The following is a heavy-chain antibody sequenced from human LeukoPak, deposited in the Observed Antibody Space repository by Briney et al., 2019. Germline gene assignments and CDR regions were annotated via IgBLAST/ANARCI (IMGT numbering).Heavy chain of an antibody. V-gene: IGHV4-4*07. CDR1: GGSISSYY. J-gene: IGHJ6*03. Sequence: TSETLSLTCTVSGGSISSYYWSWIRQPAGKGLEWIGRIYTSGSTNYNPSLKSRVTMSVDTSKNQFSLKLSSVTAADTAVYYCARVGGGYQLNYMDVWGKGTTVTVSS. CDR3: ARVGGGYQLNYMDV. CDR2: IYTSGST. D-gene: IGHD2-15*01.